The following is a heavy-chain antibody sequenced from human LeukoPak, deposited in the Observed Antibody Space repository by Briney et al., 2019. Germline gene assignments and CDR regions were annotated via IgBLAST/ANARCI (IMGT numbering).Heavy chain of an antibody. CDR1: GFTFSSYA. D-gene: IGHD4-17*01. Sequence: GGSLRLSCAASGFTFSSYALNWVRQAPGKGLEWVSAVSGGGGSTYYADSVKGRFTISRDNSKNTLYLQMNSLRAEDTAVYYCAKDHDYGDYYFFDYWGQGTLVTVSS. J-gene: IGHJ4*02. V-gene: IGHV3-23*01. CDR2: VSGGGGST. CDR3: AKDHDYGDYYFFDY.